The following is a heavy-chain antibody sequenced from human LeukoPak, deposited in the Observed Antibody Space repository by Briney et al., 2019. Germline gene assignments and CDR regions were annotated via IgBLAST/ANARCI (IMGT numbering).Heavy chain of an antibody. CDR1: GFTFSSFS. J-gene: IGHJ4*02. D-gene: IGHD2-2*01. V-gene: IGHV3-48*02. Sequence: GGSLRLSCAASGFTFSSFSMNWVRQAPGKGLEWVSYISDNGGSINYADSVKGRFTISRDNAKNSLYLQMNSLRDEDTAVYFCAAYCSTTGCYGIDYWGQGTLVTVSS. CDR3: AAYCSTTGCYGIDY. CDR2: ISDNGGSI.